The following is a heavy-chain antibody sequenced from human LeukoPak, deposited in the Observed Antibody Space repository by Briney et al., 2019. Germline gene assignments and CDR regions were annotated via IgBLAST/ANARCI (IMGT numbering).Heavy chain of an antibody. Sequence: SETLSLTCAVYGGSFSGYYWTWIRQAPGKGLEWIGEINHSGSTNYNPSLKSRVTISVDTSKNQFSLRLRSVTAADTAVYYCARPFYYGSGSYSNWGQGTPVTVSS. D-gene: IGHD3-10*01. V-gene: IGHV4-34*01. CDR2: INHSGST. J-gene: IGHJ4*02. CDR1: GGSFSGYY. CDR3: ARPFYYGSGSYSN.